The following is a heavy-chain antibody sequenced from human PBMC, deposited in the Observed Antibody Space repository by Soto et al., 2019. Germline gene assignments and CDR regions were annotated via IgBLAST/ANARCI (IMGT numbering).Heavy chain of an antibody. D-gene: IGHD3-22*01. J-gene: IGHJ4*02. CDR2: ISAYNGNT. CDR1: GYTFTSYG. Sequence: ASVKVSCKASGYTFTSYGISWVRQAPGQGLEWMGWISAYNGNTNYAQKLQGRVTMTTGTSTSTAYMELRSLRSDDTAVYYGARRTYYYDSIGYYYFDYWGQGTLVTVSS. V-gene: IGHV1-18*01. CDR3: ARRTYYYDSIGYYYFDY.